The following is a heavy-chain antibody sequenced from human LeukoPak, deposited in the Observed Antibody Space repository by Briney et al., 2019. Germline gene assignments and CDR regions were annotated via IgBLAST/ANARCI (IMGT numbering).Heavy chain of an antibody. CDR3: AGGDSGSYYDSSGSISYYFDY. V-gene: IGHV4-59*01. D-gene: IGHD3-22*01. J-gene: IGHJ4*02. Sequence: SETLSLTCTVSGGSISSYYWSWIRQPPGKGLEWIGYIYYSGSTNYNPSLKSRVTISVDTSKNQFSLKLSSVTAADTAVYYCAGGDSGSYYDSSGSISYYFDYWGQGTLVTVSS. CDR1: GGSISSYY. CDR2: IYYSGST.